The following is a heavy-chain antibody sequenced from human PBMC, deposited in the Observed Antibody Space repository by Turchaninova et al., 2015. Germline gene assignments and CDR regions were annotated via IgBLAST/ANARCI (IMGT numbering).Heavy chain of an antibody. CDR2: INVGNGNT. D-gene: IGHD3-10*01. Sequence: GASVRVSCKASGYTFTSYAIHWLRQAPGQRPEWMGWINVGNGNTIYSQKFQGRVSITRDTSASTAYMELSSLRSEDTAVYYCARTFILRGVIGAFDYWGQGTLVTVSS. CDR3: ARTFILRGVIGAFDY. CDR1: GYTFTSYA. V-gene: IGHV1-3*01. J-gene: IGHJ4*02.